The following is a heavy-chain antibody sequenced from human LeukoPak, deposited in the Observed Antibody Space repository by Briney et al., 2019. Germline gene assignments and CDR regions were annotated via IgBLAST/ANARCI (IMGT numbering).Heavy chain of an antibody. V-gene: IGHV3-48*04. CDR1: GFTFSSYS. D-gene: IGHD6-19*01. CDR3: AKTVRIGEWLARFDY. CDR2: ISSSSSTI. J-gene: IGHJ4*02. Sequence: GGSLRLSCAASGFTFSSYSMNWVRQAPGKGLEWVSYISSSSSTIYYADSVKGRFTISRDNAKNSLYLQMNSLRAEDTAVYYCAKTVRIGEWLARFDYWGQGTLVTVSS.